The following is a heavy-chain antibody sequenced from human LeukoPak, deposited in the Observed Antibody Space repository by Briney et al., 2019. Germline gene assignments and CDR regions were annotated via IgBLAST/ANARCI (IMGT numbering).Heavy chain of an antibody. Sequence: SVKVSCKASGGTFSSYAISRVRQAPGQGLEWMGRIIPILGIANYAQKFQGRVTITADKSTSTAYMELSSLRSEDTAVYFCARDSGTVSDAFDIWGQGTMVTVSS. CDR2: IIPILGIA. J-gene: IGHJ3*02. D-gene: IGHD4-11*01. V-gene: IGHV1-69*04. CDR3: ARDSGTVSDAFDI. CDR1: GGTFSSYA.